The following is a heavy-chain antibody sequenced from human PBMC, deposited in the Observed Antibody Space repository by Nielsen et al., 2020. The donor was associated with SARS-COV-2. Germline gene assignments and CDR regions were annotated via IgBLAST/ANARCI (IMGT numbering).Heavy chain of an antibody. CDR3: ARHHYGDYVWNDY. Sequence: GESLKISCAASGFTFSSYSMNWVRQAPGKGLEWVSSISSSSSYTNYADSVKGRFTISRDNAKNSLYLQMNSLRAEDTAVYYCARHHYGDYVWNDYWGQGTLVTVSS. V-gene: IGHV3-21*04. J-gene: IGHJ4*02. CDR1: GFTFSSYS. CDR2: ISSSSSYT. D-gene: IGHD4-17*01.